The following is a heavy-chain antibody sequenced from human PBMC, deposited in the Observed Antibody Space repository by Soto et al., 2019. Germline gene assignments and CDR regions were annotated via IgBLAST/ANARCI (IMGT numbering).Heavy chain of an antibody. CDR3: ATVRYCSGGGCYSRVGFFDY. CDR2: FDPEDGET. CDR1: GYTLTELS. D-gene: IGHD2-15*01. V-gene: IGHV1-24*01. J-gene: IGHJ4*02. Sequence: ASVKVSCKVSGYTLTELSMHWARQAPGKGLEWMGGFDPEDGETIYAQKFQGRVTMTEDTSTDTAYMELSSLRSEDTAVYYCATVRYCSGGGCYSRVGFFDYWGQGTLVTVSS.